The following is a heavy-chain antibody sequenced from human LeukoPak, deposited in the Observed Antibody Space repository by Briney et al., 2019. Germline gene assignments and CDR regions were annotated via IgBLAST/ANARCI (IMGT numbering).Heavy chain of an antibody. Sequence: PGGSLRLSCAASGFTFSSYGMHWVRQAPGKGLEWVAVIWYDGSNKYYAYSVRGRFTISRDNSKNTLYLQMHSLRAEDTAVYYCARDRGSYWDGGNDYWGQGTLVTVST. CDR2: IWYDGSNK. CDR1: GFTFSSYG. CDR3: ARDRGSYWDGGNDY. V-gene: IGHV3-33*01. D-gene: IGHD1-26*01. J-gene: IGHJ4*02.